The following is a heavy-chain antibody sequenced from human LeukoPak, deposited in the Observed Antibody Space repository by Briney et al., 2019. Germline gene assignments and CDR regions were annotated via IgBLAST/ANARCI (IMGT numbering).Heavy chain of an antibody. Sequence: GASVKVSCKASGYTFTRYGISWVRQAPGQGLEWMGWISAYNGNTNYAQKLQGRVTMTTDTSTSTAYMELRSLRSDDTAVYYCARVSHRGCSSTSCYEGYNWFDPWGQGTLVTVSS. CDR3: ARVSHRGCSSTSCYEGYNWFDP. CDR2: ISAYNGNT. J-gene: IGHJ5*02. D-gene: IGHD2-2*01. CDR1: GYTFTRYG. V-gene: IGHV1-18*01.